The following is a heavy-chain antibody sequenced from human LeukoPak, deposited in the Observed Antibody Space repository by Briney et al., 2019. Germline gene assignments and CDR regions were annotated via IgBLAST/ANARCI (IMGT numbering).Heavy chain of an antibody. J-gene: IGHJ5*02. CDR2: IDPNSGGT. V-gene: IGHV1-2*02. Sequence: GASVKVSCKASENTFTGYYMHWVRQAPGQGLEWMGWIDPNSGGTNYAQKFQGRVTMTKDTSITTAYMELTSLRSEDSAVYYCATGELGATTLKIDPWGQGTLVTVSS. CDR3: ATGELGATTLKIDP. D-gene: IGHD1-26*01. CDR1: ENTFTGYY.